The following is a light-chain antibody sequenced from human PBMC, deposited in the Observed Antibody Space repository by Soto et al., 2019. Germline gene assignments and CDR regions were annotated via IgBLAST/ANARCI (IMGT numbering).Light chain of an antibody. J-gene: IGKJ1*01. V-gene: IGKV1-39*01. CDR1: QSISIY. CDR2: AAS. CDR3: QQNYINPRT. Sequence: DPPMTQSPSSLAASVGDRVTITCRASQSISIYLNWYQQKPGKPPEVLIFAASTLQSGVPSRFSGSGSGTDFTLTISSLQAEDFATYYCQQNYINPRTFGPGTK.